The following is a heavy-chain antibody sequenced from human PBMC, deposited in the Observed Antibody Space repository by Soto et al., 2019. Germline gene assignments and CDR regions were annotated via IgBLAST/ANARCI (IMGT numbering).Heavy chain of an antibody. CDR2: INPNSGGT. V-gene: IGHV1-2*04. D-gene: IGHD2-2*02. CDR3: ARSRLVVPAAIDEGEPHFDY. J-gene: IGHJ4*02. Sequence: QVQLVQSGAEVKKPGASVKVSCKASGYTFTGYYMHWVRQAPGQGLEWMGWINPNSGGTNYAQKFQGWVTMTRDTSISTAYMELSRLRSAHTAVYSCARSRLVVPAAIDEGEPHFDYWGQGTLVTVSS. CDR1: GYTFTGYY.